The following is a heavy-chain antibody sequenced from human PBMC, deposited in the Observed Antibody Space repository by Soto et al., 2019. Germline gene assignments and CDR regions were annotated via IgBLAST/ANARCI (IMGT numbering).Heavy chain of an antibody. Sequence: QVQLVQSGAEVKKPGASVKVSCKASGYTFTSYGISWVRQAPGQGIEWMGWISGYNGNTNYAQNLQGRVTMTTVTSTSTAYMELRSLISDDTAVYYCARAPLIVGGPGGAGYWGQGTLVTVSS. CDR3: ARAPLIVGGPGGAGY. J-gene: IGHJ4*02. CDR2: ISGYNGNT. CDR1: GYTFTSYG. D-gene: IGHD1-26*01. V-gene: IGHV1-18*01.